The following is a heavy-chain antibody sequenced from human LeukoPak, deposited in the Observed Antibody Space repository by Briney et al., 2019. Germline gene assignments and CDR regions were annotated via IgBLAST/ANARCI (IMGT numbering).Heavy chain of an antibody. CDR2: MYNSGST. D-gene: IGHD3-10*01. CDR3: ARGLWFGDENPPYFDY. J-gene: IGHJ4*02. Sequence: PSETLSLTCTVSGGSISSYYWSWIRQPPGKRLEWMGYMYNSGSTNYNPSLKSRVTISVDTSKNQFSLKLSSVTAADTAVYYCARGLWFGDENPPYFDYWGQGTLVTVSS. CDR1: GGSISSYY. V-gene: IGHV4-59*01.